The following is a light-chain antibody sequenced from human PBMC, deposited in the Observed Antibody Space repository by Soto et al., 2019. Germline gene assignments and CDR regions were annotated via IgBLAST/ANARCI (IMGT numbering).Light chain of an antibody. CDR1: SSNIGSNT. Sequence: QSVLTQPPSASGTPGQRVTISCSGSSSNIGSNTVSWYQQLPGTAPKLLIFSNNHRPSGVPDRFSGSKSGTSASLAISGLQSEDEAAYYCAAWDDSLNAVVFGGGTKVTVL. J-gene: IGLJ2*01. CDR2: SNN. V-gene: IGLV1-44*01. CDR3: AAWDDSLNAVV.